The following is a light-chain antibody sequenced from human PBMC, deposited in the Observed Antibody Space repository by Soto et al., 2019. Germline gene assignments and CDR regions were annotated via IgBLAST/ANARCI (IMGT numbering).Light chain of an antibody. Sequence: QSVLTQPPSVSGAPGQRVTISCTGSSSNIGAGYDVHWYQQLPGTAPKLLIYGNSNRPSGVPDRFSASNSGTSASLAITGLQAEDDADYYCQSYDSSLSALVFGTGTKLTVL. CDR3: QSYDSSLSALV. CDR2: GNS. CDR1: SSNIGAGYD. J-gene: IGLJ1*01. V-gene: IGLV1-40*01.